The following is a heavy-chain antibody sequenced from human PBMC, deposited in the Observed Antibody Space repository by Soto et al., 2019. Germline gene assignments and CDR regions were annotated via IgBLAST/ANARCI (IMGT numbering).Heavy chain of an antibody. CDR1: GYTFTNYD. CDR3: ARGYYYGSGRPTPGGMDV. CDR2: ISTYTGNT. D-gene: IGHD3-10*01. J-gene: IGHJ6*02. Sequence: QVHLVQSGAEVKKPGASVKVSCKASGYTFTNYDINWVRQAPGQGLEWMGWISTYTGNTNYAQKLQGRVTMTTDTATSTAHMGLRGLRSDDTAVYYCARGYYYGSGRPTPGGMDVWGQGTTVTVSS. V-gene: IGHV1-18*01.